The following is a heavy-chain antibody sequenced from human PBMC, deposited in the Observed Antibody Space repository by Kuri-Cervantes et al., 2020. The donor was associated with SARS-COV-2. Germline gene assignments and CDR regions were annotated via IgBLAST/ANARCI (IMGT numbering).Heavy chain of an antibody. V-gene: IGHV3-48*03. Sequence: GGSLRLSCAASGFTFSSYEMNWVRQAPGKGLEWVSYISSSGSTIYYADSVKGRFTISRDNSKNTLYLQMGSLRAEDMAVYYCARGGHYCSSTSCYMPGDYWGQGTLVTVSS. CDR1: GFTFSSYE. CDR2: ISSSGSTI. D-gene: IGHD2-2*02. J-gene: IGHJ4*02. CDR3: ARGGHYCSSTSCYMPGDY.